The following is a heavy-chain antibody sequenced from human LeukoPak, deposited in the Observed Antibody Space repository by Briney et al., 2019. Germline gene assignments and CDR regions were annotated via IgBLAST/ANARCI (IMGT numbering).Heavy chain of an antibody. J-gene: IGHJ4*02. D-gene: IGHD3-16*01. CDR1: GFTVSSSHY. Sequence: GGSLRLSCAASGFTVSSSHYMNWVRQAPGKGLEWVSGIYTGGTTYYTDSVKGRFTISRDNPNNTLYLQMHSLRAEDTAVYYCAREISRFGIWGQGTLVTVSS. CDR3: AREISRFGI. CDR2: IYTGGTT. V-gene: IGHV3-66*01.